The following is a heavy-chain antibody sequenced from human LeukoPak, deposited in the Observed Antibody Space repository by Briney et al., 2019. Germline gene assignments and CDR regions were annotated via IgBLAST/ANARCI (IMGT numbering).Heavy chain of an antibody. V-gene: IGHV3-30*02. J-gene: IGHJ6*03. Sequence: GGSLRLSCAASGFPFSSYGMHWVRQAPGKGLEWVAFTRFDGSTKYYADSVKGRFTISRDNSKKTLHLEMNSLRAEDTAVYYCARTATVTTVYYYYMDVWGKGTTVTISS. CDR1: GFPFSSYG. D-gene: IGHD4-11*01. CDR3: ARTATVTTVYYYYMDV. CDR2: TRFDGSTK.